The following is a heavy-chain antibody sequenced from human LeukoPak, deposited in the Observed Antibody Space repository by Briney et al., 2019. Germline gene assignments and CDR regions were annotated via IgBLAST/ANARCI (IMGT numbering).Heavy chain of an antibody. CDR1: GYTFTSFD. D-gene: IGHD1-1*01. J-gene: IGHJ5*02. CDR3: ARVKYNWNDIFENWFDP. CDR2: MNYNSGNT. V-gene: IGHV1-8*01. Sequence: ASVKVSCKASGYTFTSFDINWVRQATGEGLEWMGWMNYNSGNTGYAQKFQGRVIMTRNISISTAYMELSSLRSEDSAVYYCARVKYNWNDIFENWFDPWGQGTLVTVSS.